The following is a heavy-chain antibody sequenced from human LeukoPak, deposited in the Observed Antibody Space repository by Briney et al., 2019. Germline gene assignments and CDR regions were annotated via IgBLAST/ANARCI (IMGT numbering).Heavy chain of an antibody. D-gene: IGHD4-17*01. CDR1: GCTFSSYS. CDR3: ARDRPHDYGDYPEYFQR. J-gene: IGHJ1*01. Sequence: PAESLTLSCAVSGCTFSSYSMNWVRQPQGKGLEWVSSISSSSSYIYYADSVKRRFTVSRDNAKNSLYLQMNSLRAEDTAVYYCARDRPHDYGDYPEYFQRWGQGTLVTVCS. V-gene: IGHV3-21*01. CDR2: ISSSSSYI.